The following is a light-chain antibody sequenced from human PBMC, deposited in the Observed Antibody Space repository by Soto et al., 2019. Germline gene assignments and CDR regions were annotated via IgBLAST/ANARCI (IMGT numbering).Light chain of an antibody. V-gene: IGKV3-20*01. J-gene: IGKJ1*01. Sequence: EIVLTQSPGTLSVSPGERATLSCRASQSISNNYFAWYEQKHGQAPRLLIYDASSRATVIPDRFSGSGSGTDFTLTISRLEPEDFAVYYCQQYGDSRTFGQGTRVEI. CDR2: DAS. CDR3: QQYGDSRT. CDR1: QSISNNY.